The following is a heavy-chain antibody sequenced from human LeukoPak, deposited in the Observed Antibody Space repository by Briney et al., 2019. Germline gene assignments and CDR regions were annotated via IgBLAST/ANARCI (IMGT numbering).Heavy chain of an antibody. J-gene: IGHJ4*02. V-gene: IGHV3-23*01. Sequence: GGSLRLSCAASGFTFRSYAMSWARLAPGKGLEWVSTISGSGGGTWYPDSVKGRFTISRDNAKNTLYLQMNSLRAEDTAVYYCARDPIDCSGGSCTRPYDYWGQGTLVTVSS. CDR1: GFTFRSYA. CDR2: ISGSGGGT. CDR3: ARDPIDCSGGSCTRPYDY. D-gene: IGHD2-15*01.